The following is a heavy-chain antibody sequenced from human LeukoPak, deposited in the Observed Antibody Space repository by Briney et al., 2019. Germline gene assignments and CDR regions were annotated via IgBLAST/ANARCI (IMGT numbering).Heavy chain of an antibody. D-gene: IGHD3-3*01. J-gene: IGHJ5*02. CDR2: IYYSGST. CDR1: GGSISSGGYY. Sequence: TLSLTCTVSGGSISSGGYYWSWVRQHPGTGLEWIGYIYYSGSTYYNPSLKSRVTISVDTSKNQFSLKLSSVTAADTAVYYCARASYASDFWSGYYVCWFDPWGQGTLVTVSS. CDR3: ARASYASDFWSGYYVCWFDP. V-gene: IGHV4-31*03.